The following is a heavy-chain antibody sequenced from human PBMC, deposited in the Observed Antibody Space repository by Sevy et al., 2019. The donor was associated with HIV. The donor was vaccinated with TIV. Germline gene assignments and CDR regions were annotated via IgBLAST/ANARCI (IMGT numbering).Heavy chain of an antibody. CDR2: IKQDGSER. CDR1: GFTFSRSW. D-gene: IGHD6-19*01. Sequence: GGSLRLSCEVSGFTFSRSWMSWVRQAPGKGLEWVANIKQDGSERYYVGSVKGRFTISRDNAGNSLFLQMNSLRVEDTAVYYCAREGGWDYDYWGQGTLVTISS. V-gene: IGHV3-7*01. CDR3: AREGGWDYDY. J-gene: IGHJ4*02.